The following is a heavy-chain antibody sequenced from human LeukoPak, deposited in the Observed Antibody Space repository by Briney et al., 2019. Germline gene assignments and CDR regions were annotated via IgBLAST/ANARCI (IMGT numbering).Heavy chain of an antibody. Sequence: PGGSLRLSCTASGFSVTSNYMNWVRQAPGKGLEWVSLIYSDGSTYHADSVKGRFTISRDKSNNMVYLQMNNLRVEDTAMYYCTRDPPAVLLGTYGWGQGALVIVSS. CDR1: GFSVTSNY. V-gene: IGHV3-66*01. CDR3: TRDPPAVLLGTYG. D-gene: IGHD2/OR15-2a*01. J-gene: IGHJ4*02. CDR2: IYSDGST.